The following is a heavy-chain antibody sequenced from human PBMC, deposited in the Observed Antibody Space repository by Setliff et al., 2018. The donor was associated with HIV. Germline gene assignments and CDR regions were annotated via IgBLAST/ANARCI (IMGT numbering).Heavy chain of an antibody. CDR2: INAGNGNT. V-gene: IGHV1-3*01. CDR3: ARDGPGTDFFDYGMDV. Sequence: ASVKVSCKASGYTFTSYAMHWVRQAPGQRLEWMGWINAGNGNTKYSQKFQGRVTITADKSTSTAYMELSSLRSEDTAVYYCARDGPGTDFFDYGMDVWGPGTTVTVSS. D-gene: IGHD1-1*01. CDR1: GYTFTSYA. J-gene: IGHJ6*02.